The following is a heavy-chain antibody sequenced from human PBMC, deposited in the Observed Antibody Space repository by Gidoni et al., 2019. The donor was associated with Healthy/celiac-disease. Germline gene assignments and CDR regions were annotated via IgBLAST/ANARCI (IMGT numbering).Heavy chain of an antibody. CDR2: IIPIFGTA. J-gene: IGHJ6*02. CDR1: GGTFSSYA. CDR3: ARSYDFWSGYYSSPSLRDYGMDV. V-gene: IGHV1-69*01. D-gene: IGHD3-3*01. Sequence: QVQLVQSGAEVKKPGSSVKVSCKASGGTFSSYAISWVRQAPGQGLEWMGGIIPIFGTANYAQKFQGRVTITADESTSTAYMELSSLRSEDTAVYYCARSYDFWSGYYSSPSLRDYGMDVWGQGTTVTVSS.